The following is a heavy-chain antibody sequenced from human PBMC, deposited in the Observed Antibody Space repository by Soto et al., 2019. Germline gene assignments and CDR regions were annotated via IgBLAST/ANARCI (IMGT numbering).Heavy chain of an antibody. CDR1: GFTFSSSG. Sequence: EGQLLQSGGGLVQPGESLRLSCAASGFTFSSSGMSWVRQAPGKGLEWVSSISIRGDYRYYADSVKGRFTISRDNSKNTLYLQMSSLTAEDMALYYCVNHGGFDFWGQGPMVAVTS. CDR3: VNHGGFDF. D-gene: IGHD4-17*01. J-gene: IGHJ3*01. CDR2: ISIRGDYR. V-gene: IGHV3-23*01.